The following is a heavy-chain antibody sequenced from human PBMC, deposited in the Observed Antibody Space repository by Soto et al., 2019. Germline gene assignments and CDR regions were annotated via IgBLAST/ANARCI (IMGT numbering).Heavy chain of an antibody. J-gene: IGHJ4*02. V-gene: IGHV1-3*01. D-gene: IGHD3-16*01. CDR2: INAGNGNT. Sequence: QVQLVQSGAEVKKPWASVKVSCKASGYTFTSYAMHWVHQAPGQRLEWMGWINAGNGNTTYSQKFQGRVTITRDTTASTAYMELSSLRSADTAVYYCARGEFLSYDDYWGQATLVTVSS. CDR3: ARGEFLSYDDY. CDR1: GYTFTSYA.